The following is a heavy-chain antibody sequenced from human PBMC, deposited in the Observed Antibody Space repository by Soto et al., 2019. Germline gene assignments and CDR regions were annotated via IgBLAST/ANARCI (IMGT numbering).Heavy chain of an antibody. V-gene: IGHV1-8*01. Sequence: QVQLVQSGAEVKKPGASVKVSCKASGYTFTSYDINWVRQATGQGLEWMGWMNPNSGNTGYAQKFQGRVTMTRNTSISTAYMELSSLRSEDPAVYYFARLHSSDRLDYYCYYMDVWGKGTTVTVS. J-gene: IGHJ6*03. D-gene: IGHD3-16*01. CDR1: GYTFTSYD. CDR3: ARLHSSDRLDYYCYYMDV. CDR2: MNPNSGNT.